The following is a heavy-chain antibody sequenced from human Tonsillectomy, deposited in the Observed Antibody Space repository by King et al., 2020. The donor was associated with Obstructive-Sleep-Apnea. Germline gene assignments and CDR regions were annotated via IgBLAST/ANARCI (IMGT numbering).Heavy chain of an antibody. Sequence: VQLVESGGGLVQPGGSLRLSCAASGFTFSGHAMGWVRHAPGKGLQCGSAISGSVRSTYYADSVKGRFTLSHDNSKNTLYLRMNNLRAEDSALYYCALIYGVVRYDAFDIWGQGTVVTVSS. CDR3: ALIYGVVRYDAFDI. CDR2: ISGSVRST. D-gene: IGHD3-3*02. V-gene: IGHV3-23*04. J-gene: IGHJ3*02. CDR1: GFTFSGHA.